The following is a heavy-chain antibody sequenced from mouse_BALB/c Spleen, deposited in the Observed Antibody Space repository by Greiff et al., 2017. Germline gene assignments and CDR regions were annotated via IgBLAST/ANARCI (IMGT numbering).Heavy chain of an antibody. CDR2: IDPSDSET. CDR1: GYSFTSYW. CDR3: ARDGYYAMDY. Sequence: QVQLQQSGPQLVRPGASVKIFCKASGYSFTSYWMHWVKQRPGQGLEWIGMIDPSDSETRLNQKFKDKATLTVDKSSSTAYMQLSSPTSEDSAVYYCARDGYYAMDYWGQGTSVTVSS. V-gene: IGHV1S126*01. J-gene: IGHJ4*01. D-gene: IGHD2-3*01.